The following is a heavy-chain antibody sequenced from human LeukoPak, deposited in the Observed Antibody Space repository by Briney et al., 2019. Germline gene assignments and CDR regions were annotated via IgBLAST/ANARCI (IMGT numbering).Heavy chain of an antibody. V-gene: IGHV3-23*01. J-gene: IGHJ5*02. Sequence: GGSLRLSCAASGFTFSSYAMSWVRQAPGKGLEWVSAIRGSGGSTYYADSVKGRFTISRDNSKNTLYLQMNSLRAEDTAVYYCAKSPALAPMYSSSWYNWFDPWGQGTLVTVSS. CDR1: GFTFSSYA. CDR3: AKSPALAPMYSSSWYNWFDP. CDR2: IRGSGGST. D-gene: IGHD6-13*01.